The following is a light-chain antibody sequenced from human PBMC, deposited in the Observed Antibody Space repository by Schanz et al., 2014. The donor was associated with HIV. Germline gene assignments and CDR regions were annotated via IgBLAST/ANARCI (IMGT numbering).Light chain of an antibody. Sequence: EIVLTQSPGTLSLSPGERGTLSCRASQSVKSNFIGWYQQKPGQAPRLLIFGASNRATGIPDRFSGGVSGTDFTLTISRVEPEDYAVYYCQQRSNWPPHFGGGTKVEIK. CDR2: GAS. CDR1: QSVKSNF. CDR3: QQRSNWPPH. V-gene: IGKV3D-20*02. J-gene: IGKJ4*01.